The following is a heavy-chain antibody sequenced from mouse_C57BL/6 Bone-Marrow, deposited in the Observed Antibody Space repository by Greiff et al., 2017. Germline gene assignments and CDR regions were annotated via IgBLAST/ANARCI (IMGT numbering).Heavy chain of an antibody. D-gene: IGHD2-13*01. CDR1: GYAFTNYL. Sequence: QVQLQQSGAELVRPGTSVKVSCKASGYAFTNYLIVWVKQRPGQGLEWFGVFHPGSGGSNYNEKFKGKATLTVDKSTSTAYMQLSSLTSEGSAVYFCARFGDYNARYAMDYWGQGTSVTVSS. CDR2: FHPGSGGS. J-gene: IGHJ4*01. CDR3: ARFGDYNARYAMDY. V-gene: IGHV1-54*01.